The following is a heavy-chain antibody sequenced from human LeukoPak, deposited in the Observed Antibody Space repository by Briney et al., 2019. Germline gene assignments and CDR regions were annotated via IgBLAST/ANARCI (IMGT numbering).Heavy chain of an antibody. V-gene: IGHV3-74*01. D-gene: IGHD4-23*01. CDR2: IDSDGSGT. CDR1: GVSFSSYW. J-gene: IGHJ4*02. CDR3: ARTYGGNSFPNYYSDC. Sequence: GGSLRLSCAASGVSFSSYWMHWVRHAPGKGLVWVSRIDSDGSGTSYADSVKGRFTISRDNAENALYLQMNSLRAEDTAVYYCARTYGGNSFPNYYSDCWGQGTLVTVSS.